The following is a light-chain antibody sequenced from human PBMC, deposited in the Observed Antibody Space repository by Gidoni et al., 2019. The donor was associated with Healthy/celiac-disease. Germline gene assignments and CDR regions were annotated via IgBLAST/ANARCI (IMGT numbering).Light chain of an antibody. Sequence: QSVLTQPPSVSGAPGQRVALPCTGSSSNIGAGYDLHWYQQLPGTAPKLLIYGNSNRPSGVPDRFSGSKSGTSASLAITGLQAEDEADYYCQSYDSSLSGWVFGGGTKLTVL. CDR1: SSNIGAGYD. CDR3: QSYDSSLSGWV. J-gene: IGLJ3*02. CDR2: GNS. V-gene: IGLV1-40*01.